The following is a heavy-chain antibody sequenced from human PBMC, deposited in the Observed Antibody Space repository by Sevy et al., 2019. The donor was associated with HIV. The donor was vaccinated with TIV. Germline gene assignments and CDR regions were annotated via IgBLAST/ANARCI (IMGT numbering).Heavy chain of an antibody. J-gene: IGHJ4*02. Sequence: GGSLRLSCAASGFTFSSYSMNWVRQAPGKGLEWVSYISSSSSTIYYAHSVKGRFTISRDNAKNSLYLQMNSLRAEDTAVYYCARGGGIAAAGRRNYFDYWGQGTLVTVSS. V-gene: IGHV3-48*01. D-gene: IGHD6-13*01. CDR2: ISSSSSTI. CDR3: ARGGGIAAAGRRNYFDY. CDR1: GFTFSSYS.